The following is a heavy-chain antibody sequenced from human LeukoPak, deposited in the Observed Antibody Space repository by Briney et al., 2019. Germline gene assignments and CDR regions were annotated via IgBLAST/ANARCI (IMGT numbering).Heavy chain of an antibody. Sequence: GASVKVSCKASGGTFSSYAISWVRQAPGQGLEWMGGIIPIFGTANYAQKFQGRVTITADESTSTAYMELSSLRSEDTAVYYCARGSFHYYDSSGPPRTWGQGTLVTVSS. J-gene: IGHJ5*02. D-gene: IGHD3-22*01. CDR1: GGTFSSYA. V-gene: IGHV1-69*13. CDR2: IIPIFGTA. CDR3: ARGSFHYYDSSGPPRT.